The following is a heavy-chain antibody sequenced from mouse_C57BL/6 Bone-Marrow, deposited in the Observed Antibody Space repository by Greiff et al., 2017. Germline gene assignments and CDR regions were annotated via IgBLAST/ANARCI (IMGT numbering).Heavy chain of an antibody. CDR3: TNFLYYDSWGPYAMDY. CDR2: ICSGGDYI. V-gene: IGHV5-9-1*02. J-gene: IGHJ4*01. D-gene: IGHD3-2*01. Sequence: EVQLQQSGEGLVKPGGSLKLSCAASGFTFSSYAMSWVRQTPEKRLEWVAYICSGGDYIYYEDTVKGRFTISRDNARNTLYLQMSSLKSEDTAMYYCTNFLYYDSWGPYAMDYWGQGTSVTVSS. CDR1: GFTFSSYA.